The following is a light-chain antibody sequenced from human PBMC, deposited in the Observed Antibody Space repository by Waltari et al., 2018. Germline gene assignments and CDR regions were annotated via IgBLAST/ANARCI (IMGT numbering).Light chain of an antibody. V-gene: IGLV2-14*03. CDR3: SSYTTSSTYV. Sequence: QSAQTQPASVSGSPGQSITISCTGTSSDVGGYNYVSWYQHHPVKAPKLMIYDVTNRPSGVSNRFSGSKSGNTASLTISGLQAEDEADYYCSSYTTSSTYVFGTGTKVTVL. CDR1: SSDVGGYNY. J-gene: IGLJ1*01. CDR2: DVT.